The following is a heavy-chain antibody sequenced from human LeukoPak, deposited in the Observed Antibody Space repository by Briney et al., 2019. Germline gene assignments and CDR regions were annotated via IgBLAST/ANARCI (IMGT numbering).Heavy chain of an antibody. CDR2: MNPNSGNT. J-gene: IGHJ5*02. CDR1: GYTFTSYD. D-gene: IGHD2-2*03. CDR3: ARGGYCSSTSCPDGGSWFDP. V-gene: IGHV1-8*01. Sequence: AAPVKVSCKASGYTFTSYDINWVRQATGQGLEWMGWMNPNSGNTGYAQKFQGRVTMTRNTSISTAYMELSSLRSEDTAVYYCARGGYCSSTSCPDGGSWFDPWGQGTLVTVSS.